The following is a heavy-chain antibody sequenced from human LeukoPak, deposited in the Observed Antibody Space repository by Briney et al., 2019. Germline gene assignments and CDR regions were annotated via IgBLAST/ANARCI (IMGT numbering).Heavy chain of an antibody. CDR1: GYTFTSYG. J-gene: IGHJ4*02. CDR2: ISACNGNT. V-gene: IGHV1-18*04. Sequence: EASAKVSCKASGYTFTSYGISCGRQAPGQGPEWMGWISACNGNTNYTQKLQGRDTMTTDTSTSTPYMELRSLRSDDTAVYYCARRRYDILSGYYETHTFDYWGQGTLVTVSS. D-gene: IGHD3-9*01. CDR3: ARRRYDILSGYYETHTFDY.